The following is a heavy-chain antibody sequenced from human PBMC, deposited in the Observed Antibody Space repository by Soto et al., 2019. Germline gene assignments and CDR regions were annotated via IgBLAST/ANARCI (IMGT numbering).Heavy chain of an antibody. CDR3: AREYDSSGYGYDAFDI. Sequence: QVQLVESGGGVVQPGRSLRLSCAASGFIFSTYAMHWVRQAPGKGLEWVTFISYDGRNKYYADSVKDRFTISRDNSKNTLYLLMNSLSTQDTAVYYCAREYDSSGYGYDAFDIWGQGIMVTVSS. CDR2: ISYDGRNK. V-gene: IGHV3-30*04. J-gene: IGHJ3*02. CDR1: GFIFSTYA. D-gene: IGHD3-22*01.